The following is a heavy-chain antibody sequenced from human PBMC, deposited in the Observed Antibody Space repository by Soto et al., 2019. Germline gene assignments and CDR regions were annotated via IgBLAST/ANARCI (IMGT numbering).Heavy chain of an antibody. D-gene: IGHD6-19*01. J-gene: IGHJ4*02. Sequence: ASVKVSCKASGGTFSSYTISWVRQAPGQGLEWMGRIIPILGIANYAQKFQGRVTITADKSTSTAYMELSSLRSEDTAVYYCARDDRSSGWAGSYYWGQGTLVIVSS. V-gene: IGHV1-69*04. CDR2: IIPILGIA. CDR1: GGTFSSYT. CDR3: ARDDRSSGWAGSYY.